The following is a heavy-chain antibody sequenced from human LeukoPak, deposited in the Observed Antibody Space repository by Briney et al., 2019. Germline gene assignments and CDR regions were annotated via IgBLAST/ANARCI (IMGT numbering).Heavy chain of an antibody. D-gene: IGHD3-16*02. Sequence: PGGSLRLSCAASGFTFSSYWMHWVRQAPGKGLVWVSRINSDGSSTSYADSVKGRFTISRDNAKNTLYLQMNSLRAEDTAVYYCARAEYYDYVWGSYRPPGSHFDYWGQGTLVTVSS. CDR3: ARAEYYDYVWGSYRPPGSHFDY. V-gene: IGHV3-74*01. J-gene: IGHJ4*02. CDR2: INSDGSST. CDR1: GFTFSSYW.